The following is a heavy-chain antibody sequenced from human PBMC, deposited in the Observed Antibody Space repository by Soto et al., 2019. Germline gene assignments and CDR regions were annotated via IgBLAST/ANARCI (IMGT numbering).Heavy chain of an antibody. D-gene: IGHD1-7*01. CDR1: GFTFSSYA. CDR2: ISYDGSNK. J-gene: IGHJ6*02. CDR3: ARDSFTPYITGTTYGMDV. Sequence: GGSLRLSCAASGFTFSSYAMHWVRQAPGKGLEWVAVISYDGSNKYYADSVKGRFTISRDNSKNTLYLQMNSLRAEDTAVYYCARDSFTPYITGTTYGMDVWGQGTTVTVSS. V-gene: IGHV3-30-3*01.